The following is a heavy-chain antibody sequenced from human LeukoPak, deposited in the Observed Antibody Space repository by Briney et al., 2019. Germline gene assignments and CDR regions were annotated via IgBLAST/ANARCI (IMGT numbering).Heavy chain of an antibody. CDR3: VKDLDGSHTFDY. CDR1: GFTFSRCG. J-gene: IGHJ4*02. CDR2: ISSDGVAT. D-gene: IGHD1-26*01. V-gene: IGHV3-64D*06. Sequence: GGSLRLSCSASGFTFSRCGMHWVRQAPGKGLEFVSAISSDGVATRYADSVRGRFTISRGDSKNMLYLQMSSLRPEDAAVYYCVKDLDGSHTFDYWGQGTLVTVSS.